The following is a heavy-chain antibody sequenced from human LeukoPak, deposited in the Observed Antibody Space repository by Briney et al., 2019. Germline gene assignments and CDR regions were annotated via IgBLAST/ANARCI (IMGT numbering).Heavy chain of an antibody. CDR3: ARRGDYAGGLGYYGMDV. J-gene: IGHJ6*02. V-gene: IGHV3-48*01. CDR1: GFTFSSYS. Sequence: GGSLRLSCAASGFTFSSYSMSWVRQAPGKGLEWVSYISSSSSTIYYANSVKGRFTISRDNAKNSLYLQMNSLRAEDTAVYYCARRGDYAGGLGYYGMDVWGQGTTVTVSS. CDR2: ISSSSSTI. D-gene: IGHD4-17*01.